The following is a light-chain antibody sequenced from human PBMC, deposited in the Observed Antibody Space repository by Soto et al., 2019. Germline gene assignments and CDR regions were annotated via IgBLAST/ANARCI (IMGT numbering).Light chain of an antibody. CDR3: QQWFT. Sequence: EIVLTQSPGTLSLSPGERATLSCRASQSVSSNSLAWFQLKPGQAPRLLIYGAASRATGIADRFSGSGSGTDFTLTISRLEPEDFAVYYCQQWFTFGPGTKVDIK. CDR2: GAA. V-gene: IGKV3-20*01. CDR1: QSVSSNS. J-gene: IGKJ3*01.